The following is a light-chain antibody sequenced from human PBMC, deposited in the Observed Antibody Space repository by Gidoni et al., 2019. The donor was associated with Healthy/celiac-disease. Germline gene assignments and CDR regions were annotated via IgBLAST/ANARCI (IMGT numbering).Light chain of an antibody. V-gene: IGKV4-1*01. CDR3: QQYYATPQT. CDR2: WAS. Sequence: DIVMTQSPDSLAVALGERATINCKSSQSVLYSSHNKNYLAWYQQKPGQPPKLVIYWASTRESGVPDRFSGSGSGTDFTLTISSLQAEDVAVYYCQQYYATPQTFGQGTKVEIK. J-gene: IGKJ1*01. CDR1: QSVLYSSHNKNY.